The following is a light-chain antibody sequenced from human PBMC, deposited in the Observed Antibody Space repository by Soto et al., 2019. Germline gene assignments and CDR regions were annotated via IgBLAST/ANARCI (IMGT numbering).Light chain of an antibody. V-gene: IGLV2-14*01. CDR3: SSYTTSSTLDV. CDR1: SSDVGGYNF. Sequence: QSALTQPASVSGSPGQSITISCTGTSSDVGGYNFVSWYQQLPGKAPKLMIYDVSNRPSGVSSRFSGSKSGNTASLTISGLQAEDEADYYCSSYTTSSTLDVFGTGTKLTVL. CDR2: DVS. J-gene: IGLJ1*01.